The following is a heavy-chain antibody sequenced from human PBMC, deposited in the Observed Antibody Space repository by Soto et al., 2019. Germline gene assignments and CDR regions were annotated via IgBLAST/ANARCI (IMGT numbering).Heavy chain of an antibody. CDR1: GFTFIDFA. CDR3: AKGGRQWLVTSDFNY. Sequence: VPLVESGGGVVQPGRSLRLSCAASGFTFIDFAMHWVRQAPGKGLEWVAVVSHAGLNTHYAGPVKGRFSIFRESSKHTVSLEMTSLRAEVTAVYYCAKGGRQWLVTSDFNYGGQGALVTVSS. CDR2: VSHAGLNT. D-gene: IGHD6-19*01. V-gene: IGHV3-30*18. J-gene: IGHJ4*02.